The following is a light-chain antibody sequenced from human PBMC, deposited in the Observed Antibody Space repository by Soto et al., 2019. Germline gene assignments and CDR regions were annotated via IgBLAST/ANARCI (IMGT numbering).Light chain of an antibody. V-gene: IGLV3-21*04. CDR1: NIGSKS. Sequence: SYELTQPPSVSVAPGKTARITCGGNNIGSKSVHWYQQKPGQAPVLVIYYDSDRPSGIPERFSGSNSGNTATLPISRVEAGDDAVYYWQVWASSSDRVVFGGGSEVTVL. CDR2: YDS. J-gene: IGLJ2*01. CDR3: QVWASSSDRVV.